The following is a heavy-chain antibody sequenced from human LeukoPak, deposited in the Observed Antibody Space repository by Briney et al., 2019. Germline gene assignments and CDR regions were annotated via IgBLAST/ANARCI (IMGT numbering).Heavy chain of an antibody. CDR3: ARDPFGTFHTGYFDY. V-gene: IGHV3-48*03. Sequence: GGSLRLSCAASGFTFSSYEMIRVRQVPGKGLEWISYIGSSGSIIYYADSVKGRFTISRDNAKNSLYLQMNSLRAEDTAVYYCARDPFGTFHTGYFDYWGQGTLVTVSS. CDR1: GFTFSSYE. CDR2: IGSSGSII. J-gene: IGHJ4*02. D-gene: IGHD3-16*01.